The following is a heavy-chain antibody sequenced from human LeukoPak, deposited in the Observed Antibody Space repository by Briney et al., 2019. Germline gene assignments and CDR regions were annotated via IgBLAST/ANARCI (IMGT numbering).Heavy chain of an antibody. V-gene: IGHV3-23*01. CDR3: AKGHAGVTRWFDP. CDR2: ISGSGGST. CDR1: GFTFSIYD. D-gene: IGHD3-10*01. J-gene: IGHJ5*02. Sequence: PGGSLRLSCAASGFTFSIYDMSWVRQAPGKGLEWVSSISGSGGSTYYADSVKGRFTISRDNSKNTLYLQMNSMRVEDTAEYYCAKGHAGVTRWFDPWGQGTLVTVSS.